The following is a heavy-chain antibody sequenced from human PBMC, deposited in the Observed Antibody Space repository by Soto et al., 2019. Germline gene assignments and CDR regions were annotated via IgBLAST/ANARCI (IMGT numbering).Heavy chain of an antibody. CDR1: GGSISSSSYY. V-gene: IGHV4-39*02. Sequence: SETLSLTCTVSGGSISSSSYYWGWIRQPPGKGLEWIGSIYYSGSTYYNPSLKSRVTISVDTSKNQLSLKLSSVTAADTALYYCARDMAAHPYYYGMDVWGQGTTVTVSS. CDR2: IYYSGST. CDR3: ARDMAAHPYYYGMDV. D-gene: IGHD6-6*01. J-gene: IGHJ6*02.